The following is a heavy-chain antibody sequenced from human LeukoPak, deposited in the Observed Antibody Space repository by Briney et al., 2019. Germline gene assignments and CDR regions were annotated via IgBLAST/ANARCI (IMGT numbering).Heavy chain of an antibody. V-gene: IGHV4-4*07. CDR2: IYTSGST. CDR1: GGPISSYY. D-gene: IGHD6-19*01. CDR3: ARRGSGWYEGACDI. J-gene: IGHJ3*02. Sequence: KPSETLSLTCTVSGGPISSYYWSWIRQPAGKGLEWIERIYTSGSTNYNPSLKSRVTISVDPYKNQFSLKLSSVTAADTAVYYCARRGSGWYEGACDIWGQGTMVTVSS.